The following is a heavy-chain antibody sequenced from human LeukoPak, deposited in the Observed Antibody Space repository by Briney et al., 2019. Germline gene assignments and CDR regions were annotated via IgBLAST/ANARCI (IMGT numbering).Heavy chain of an antibody. CDR3: AREINYDFWSGYYTDY. V-gene: IGHV4-34*01. CDR2: INQSGST. D-gene: IGHD3-3*01. CDR1: GGSFSDYD. Sequence: SETLSLTCAVYGGSFSDYDWSWIRQPPGKGLEWIGEINQSGSTNCDPSLKSRVSMSIDTSKNQFSLKLGSVTAADTAVYYCAREINYDFWSGYYTDYWGQGTLVTVSS. J-gene: IGHJ4*02.